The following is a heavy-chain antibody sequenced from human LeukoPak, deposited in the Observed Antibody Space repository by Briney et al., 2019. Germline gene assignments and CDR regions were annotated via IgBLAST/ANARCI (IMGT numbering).Heavy chain of an antibody. J-gene: IGHJ1*01. CDR3: ARGGTLEYFQH. CDR1: GFSFGSYT. V-gene: IGHV3-21*01. CDR2: ITSSSSYI. Sequence: PGGSLRLSCAASGFSFGSYTMNWVRQAPGKGLEWVSSITSSSSYIYYADSVKGRFTISRDNAKNSLYLQMNSLRAEDTAVYYCARGGTLEYFQHWGQGTLVTVSS.